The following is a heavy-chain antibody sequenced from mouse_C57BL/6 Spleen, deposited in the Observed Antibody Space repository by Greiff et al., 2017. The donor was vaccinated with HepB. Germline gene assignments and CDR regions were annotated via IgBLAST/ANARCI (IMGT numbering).Heavy chain of an antibody. CDR3: ARSDGYYGGNFDY. CDR2: IYPGDGDT. Sequence: VKLMESGAELVKPGASVKISCKASGYAFSSYWMNWVKQRPGKGLEWIGQIYPGDGDTNYNGKFKGKATLTADKSSSTAYMQLSSLTSEDSAVYFCARSDGYYGGNFDYWGQGTTLTVSS. J-gene: IGHJ2*01. V-gene: IGHV1-80*01. D-gene: IGHD2-3*01. CDR1: GYAFSSYW.